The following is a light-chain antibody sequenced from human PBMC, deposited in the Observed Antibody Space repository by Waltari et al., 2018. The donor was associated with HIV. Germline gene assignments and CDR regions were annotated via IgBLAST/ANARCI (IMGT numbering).Light chain of an antibody. CDR2: DVR. CDR1: SSDVGAYDY. CDR3: CSYAGAYTVI. Sequence: QSALPQPRSVSGSPGQSVTIPCTGTSSDVGAYDYVPWYQQHPGKAPKPIIYDVRQRPSWVPDRFSGSKSGDTASLTISGLQGEDEAEYYCCSYAGAYTVILGGGTKLTVL. V-gene: IGLV2-11*01. J-gene: IGLJ2*01.